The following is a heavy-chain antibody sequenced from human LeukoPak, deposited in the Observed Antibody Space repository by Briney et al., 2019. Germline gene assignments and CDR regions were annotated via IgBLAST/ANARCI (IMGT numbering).Heavy chain of an antibody. CDR1: GFTFSTYS. D-gene: IGHD3-16*01. CDR3: ARRVPSQVITDYFDY. CDR2: IDSSSRTT. J-gene: IGHJ4*02. V-gene: IGHV3-48*04. Sequence: GGSLRLSCAASGFTFSTYSMNWVRQAPGKGLEWVSFIDSSSRTTFYADSVKGRSTISRDNAKNSLFLQMNSLRAEDTAVYYCARRVPSQVITDYFDYWGQGTLVTVSS.